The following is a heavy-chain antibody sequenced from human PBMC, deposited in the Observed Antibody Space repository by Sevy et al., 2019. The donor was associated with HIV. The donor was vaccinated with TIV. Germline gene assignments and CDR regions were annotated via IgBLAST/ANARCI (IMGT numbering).Heavy chain of an antibody. CDR1: GGSISSSNW. J-gene: IGHJ4*02. D-gene: IGHD2-2*01. Sequence: SETLSLTCAVSGGSISSSNWWSWVRQPPGKGLEWIGEIYHSGSTNYNSSLKSRVTISVDKSKNQFSLKLSSVTAADTAVYYCARSYCSSTSCLKTYFDYWGQGTLVTVSS. CDR3: ARSYCSSTSCLKTYFDY. V-gene: IGHV4-4*02. CDR2: IYHSGST.